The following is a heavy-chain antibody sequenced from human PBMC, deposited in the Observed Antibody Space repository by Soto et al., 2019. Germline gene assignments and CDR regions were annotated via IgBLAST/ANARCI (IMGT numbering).Heavy chain of an antibody. D-gene: IGHD6-19*01. CDR2: IIPIFGTA. CDR1: GGTFSSYA. CDR3: ARGIAVAGTVVGSFDY. Sequence: ASVKVSCKASGGTFSSYAISWVRQAPGQGLEWMGGIIPIFGTANYAQKFQGRVTITADESTSTAYMELSSLRSEDTAVYYCARGIAVAGTVVGSFDYWGQGTLVTVSS. J-gene: IGHJ4*02. V-gene: IGHV1-69*13.